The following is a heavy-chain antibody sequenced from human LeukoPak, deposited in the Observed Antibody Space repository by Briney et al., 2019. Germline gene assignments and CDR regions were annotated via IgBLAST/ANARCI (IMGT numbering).Heavy chain of an antibody. D-gene: IGHD2-21*01. CDR2: IRNDGSDK. J-gene: IGHJ4*02. V-gene: IGHV3-30*02. CDR3: ARDADWAFDY. CDR1: GFIFTTHG. Sequence: GGSLRLSCVASGFIFTTHGTHWVRQAPGKRPQWVAFIRNDGSDKYYADSVKGRFTISRDTSKNTLYVQMSSLRPEDTALYYCARDADWAFDYWGQGTLVTVSS.